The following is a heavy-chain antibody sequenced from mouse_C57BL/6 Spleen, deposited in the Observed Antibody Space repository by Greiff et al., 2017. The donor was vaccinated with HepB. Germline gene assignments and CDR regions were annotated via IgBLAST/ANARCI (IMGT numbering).Heavy chain of an antibody. V-gene: IGHV1-61*01. CDR2: IYPSDSET. CDR1: GYTFTSYW. Sequence: QVQLKQPGAELVRPGSSVKLSCKASGYTFTSYWMDWVKQRPGQGLEWIGNIYPSDSETHYNQKFKDKATLTVDKSSSTAYMQLSSLTSEDSAVYYCARRGLTGTRAMDYWGQGTSVTVSS. D-gene: IGHD4-1*01. CDR3: ARRGLTGTRAMDY. J-gene: IGHJ4*01.